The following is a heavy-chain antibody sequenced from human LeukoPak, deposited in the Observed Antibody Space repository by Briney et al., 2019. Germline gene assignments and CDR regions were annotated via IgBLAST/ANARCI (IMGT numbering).Heavy chain of an antibody. Sequence: HSGGSLRLSCAASGFTFSSYWMSWVRQAPGKGLEWEANIKQDGSEKYYVDSVKGRFTISRDNAKNSLYLQMNSLRAEDTAVYYCARVGPRPYYYYYMDVWGKGTTVTVSS. V-gene: IGHV3-7*01. J-gene: IGHJ6*03. CDR3: ARVGPRPYYYYYMDV. CDR1: GFTFSSYW. CDR2: IKQDGSEK.